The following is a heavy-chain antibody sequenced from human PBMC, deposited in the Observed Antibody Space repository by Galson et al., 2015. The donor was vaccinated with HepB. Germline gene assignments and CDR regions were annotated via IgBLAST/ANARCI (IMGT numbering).Heavy chain of an antibody. CDR1: GFSLKSYW. V-gene: IGHV3-7*01. Sequence: SLRLSCAASGFSLKSYWMTWVRQGPGKGLQWVANIKQDGSEKYYVDSLRGRFTISRDNARNSLYLQMNNLGGEDTAVYYCGRIGVAGIDYWGQGTLVTVSS. CDR3: GRIGVAGIDY. CDR2: IKQDGSEK. J-gene: IGHJ4*02. D-gene: IGHD3-3*01.